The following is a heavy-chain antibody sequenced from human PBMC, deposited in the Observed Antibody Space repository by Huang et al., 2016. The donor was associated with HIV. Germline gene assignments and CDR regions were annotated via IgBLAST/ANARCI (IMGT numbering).Heavy chain of an antibody. CDR3: AIHDSNDFTFDD. V-gene: IGHV5-51*03. J-gene: IGHJ4*02. Sequence: EVQLVQSGVEVKKPGECLKISCKGSGFSFTIYWIGWVRQMPGKGLEWMGIIFPGNPNTFYIPAFQGQVTISADKYTRTAYLQWSSQKAADSAIYCCAIHDSNDFTFDDWGQGTLVAVSS. D-gene: IGHD5-18*01. CDR1: GFSFTIYW. CDR2: IFPGNPNT.